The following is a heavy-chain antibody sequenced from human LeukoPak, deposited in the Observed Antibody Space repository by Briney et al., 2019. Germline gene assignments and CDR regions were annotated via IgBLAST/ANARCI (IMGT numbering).Heavy chain of an antibody. Sequence: SGGSLRLSCAASGFTFSNAWLSWVRQAPGKGLEWVGRIKSKTDGAKTDYAAPVKGRFTISRDDSKNTLYLQMNSLKAEDTAVYYCTTDSRITMIVVVIPRWSYDAFDIWGQGTMVTVSS. D-gene: IGHD3-22*01. CDR1: GFTFSNAW. CDR2: IKSKTDGAKT. CDR3: TTDSRITMIVVVIPRWSYDAFDI. J-gene: IGHJ3*02. V-gene: IGHV3-15*01.